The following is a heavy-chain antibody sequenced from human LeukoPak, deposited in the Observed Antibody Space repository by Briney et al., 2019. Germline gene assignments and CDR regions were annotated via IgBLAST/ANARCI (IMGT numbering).Heavy chain of an antibody. V-gene: IGHV3-73*01. Sequence: GGSLRLSCAASGFTFSGSAMHWVRQASGKGLEWVGRIRSKANSYATAYAASVKGRFTISRDDSKNTAYLQMNSLKTEDTAVYYCTTDSVTYYYYDYMDVWGKGTTVTISS. CDR1: GFTFSGSA. CDR2: IRSKANSYAT. CDR3: TTDSVTYYYYDYMDV. J-gene: IGHJ6*03.